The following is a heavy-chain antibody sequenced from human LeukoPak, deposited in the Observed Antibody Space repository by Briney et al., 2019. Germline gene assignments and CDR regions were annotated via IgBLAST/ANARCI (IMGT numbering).Heavy chain of an antibody. J-gene: IGHJ5*02. CDR1: GFTFSSYN. Sequence: TSGGSLRLSCAASGFTFSSYNMNWVRQAPGKGLEWVSPISSSSDYIYYADSVKGRFTISRDNAKNSLSLQMNSLRAEDTAVYYCARPLMYYYGSETYFWFDPWGQGTLVTVSS. V-gene: IGHV3-21*01. CDR3: ARPLMYYYGSETYFWFDP. D-gene: IGHD3-10*01. CDR2: ISSSSDYI.